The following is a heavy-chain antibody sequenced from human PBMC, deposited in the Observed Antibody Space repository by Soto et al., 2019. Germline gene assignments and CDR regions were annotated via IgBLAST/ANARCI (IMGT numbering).Heavy chain of an antibody. CDR1: GGSISSSSYY. CDR3: ARLDCSSTSCYFGFGLQYFDL. V-gene: IGHV4-39*01. D-gene: IGHD2-2*01. CDR2: VYYSGST. J-gene: IGHJ2*01. Sequence: QLQLQESGPGLVKPSETLSLTCTVSGGSISSSSYYWGWIRQPPGKGLEWIGSVYYSGSTYYNTSLKSRVTISVDTSKNQFSLKLSSVTAADTAVYYCARLDCSSTSCYFGFGLQYFDLWGRGTLVTVSS.